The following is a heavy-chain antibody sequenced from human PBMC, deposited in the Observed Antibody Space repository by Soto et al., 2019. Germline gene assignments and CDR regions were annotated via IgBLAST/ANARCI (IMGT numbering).Heavy chain of an antibody. D-gene: IGHD3-3*01. Sequence: PGESLKISCKGSGYSFTSYWIGWVRQMPGKGLEWMGIIYPGDSDTRYSPSFQGQVTISADKSISTAYLQWSSLKASDTAMYYCARQVYGDYDFWSGYSRSWYYFDYWGQGTLVTVSS. CDR3: ARQVYGDYDFWSGYSRSWYYFDY. V-gene: IGHV5-51*01. CDR1: GYSFTSYW. CDR2: IYPGDSDT. J-gene: IGHJ4*02.